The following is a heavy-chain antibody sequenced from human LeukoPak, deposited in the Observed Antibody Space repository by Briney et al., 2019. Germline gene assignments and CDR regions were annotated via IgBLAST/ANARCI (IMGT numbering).Heavy chain of an antibody. J-gene: IGHJ4*02. CDR3: ATSTETLTPFDY. Sequence: LQTLSLTCTVSGGSISSGVYYWSWIRQPPGKGLEWIGYIYYSGSTYYNTSLKSRVTISVDTPKNQFSLKLSSVTAADTAVYYCATSTETLTPFDYWGQGTLVTVSS. V-gene: IGHV4-30-4*01. CDR1: GGSISSGVYY. CDR2: IYYSGST. D-gene: IGHD2-21*02.